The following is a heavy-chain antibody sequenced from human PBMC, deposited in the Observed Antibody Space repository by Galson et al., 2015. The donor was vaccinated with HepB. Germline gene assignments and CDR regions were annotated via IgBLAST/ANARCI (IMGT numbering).Heavy chain of an antibody. CDR3: VRDAMRTGDLDY. CDR2: IYSGGST. V-gene: IGHV3-66*01. CDR1: GFTVSSNY. D-gene: IGHD2-2*01. Sequence: SLRLSCAASGFTVSSNYTSWVRQAPGKGLEWVSVIYSGGSTYYADSVKGRFTISRDNSKNTPYLQMDSLRAEDTAVYFCVRDAMRTGDLDYWGQGTLVTVSS. J-gene: IGHJ4*02.